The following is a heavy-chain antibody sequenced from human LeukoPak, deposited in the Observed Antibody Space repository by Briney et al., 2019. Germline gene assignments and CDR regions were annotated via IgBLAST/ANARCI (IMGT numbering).Heavy chain of an antibody. J-gene: IGHJ6*02. Sequence: GGSLRLSCAASGLTFSSHWMHWVRQPPGKGLEWVSGISWNSGSIDYADSVKGRFTISRDNAKNSLYLQMNSLRAEDTAVYYCTRVLPPYYDFWSGYYPNPLYYGMDVWGQGTTVTVSS. D-gene: IGHD3-3*01. V-gene: IGHV3-9*01. CDR3: TRVLPPYYDFWSGYYPNPLYYGMDV. CDR2: ISWNSGSI. CDR1: GLTFSSHW.